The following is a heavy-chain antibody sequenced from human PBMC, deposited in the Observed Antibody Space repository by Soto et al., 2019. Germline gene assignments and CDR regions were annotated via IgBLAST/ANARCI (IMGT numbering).Heavy chain of an antibody. CDR3: ARWQTGAAAGIVY. CDR1: GGSFSGYY. V-gene: IGHV4-34*01. D-gene: IGHD6-13*01. CDR2: INHSGST. J-gene: IGHJ4*02. Sequence: SETLSLTCAVYGGSFSGYYWSWIRQPPGKGLEWIGEINHSGSTNYNPSLKSRVTISVDTSKNQFSLKLSSVTAADTAVYYCARWQTGAAAGIVYWGQGTLVTVSS.